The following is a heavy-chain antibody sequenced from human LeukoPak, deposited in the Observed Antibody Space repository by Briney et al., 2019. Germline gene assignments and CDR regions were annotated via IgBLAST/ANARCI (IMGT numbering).Heavy chain of an antibody. CDR3: ARDFYGGDSKDAFDI. CDR2: IYYSGST. J-gene: IGHJ3*02. CDR1: GGSISSGDYY. Sequence: SETLSLTCTVSGGSISSGDYYWRWIRQPPGKGLEWVGYIYYSGSTYYNPSLKSRVTISVDTSKNQFSLELSFVTAADTAVYYCARDFYGGDSKDAFDIWGQGTMVTVSS. V-gene: IGHV4-30-4*01. D-gene: IGHD4-23*01.